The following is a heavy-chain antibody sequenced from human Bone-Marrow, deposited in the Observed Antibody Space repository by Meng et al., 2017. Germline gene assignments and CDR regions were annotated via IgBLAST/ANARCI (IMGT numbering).Heavy chain of an antibody. CDR2: IYHSGST. V-gene: IGHV4-4*02. J-gene: IGHJ4*02. CDR1: CGTIISSNW. CDR3: ARDLVRTAMVGVFDY. Sequence: QVQLPESGPGLVKPSGTLSLTCAVSCGTIISSNWWMWVRQPPGKGLEWIGEIYHSGSTNYNPSLKRRVTISVDKSKNQFSLKLSSVTAADTAVYYCARDLVRTAMVGVFDYWGQGTLVTVSS. D-gene: IGHD5-18*01.